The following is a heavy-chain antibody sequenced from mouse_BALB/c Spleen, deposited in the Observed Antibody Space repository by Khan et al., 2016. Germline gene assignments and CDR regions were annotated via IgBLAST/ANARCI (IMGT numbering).Heavy chain of an antibody. Sequence: EVQLQESGPGLVKPSQSLSLTCTVTGYSITSDYAWNWIRQFPGNKLEWMGYISYSGSTSYNPSLKSRISITRDTSKNQFFLQLNSVTTEDTATYYCARDDRDVFDYWGQGTTLTVSS. J-gene: IGHJ2*01. D-gene: IGHD3-3*01. CDR2: ISYSGST. V-gene: IGHV3-2*02. CDR3: ARDDRDVFDY. CDR1: GYSITSDYA.